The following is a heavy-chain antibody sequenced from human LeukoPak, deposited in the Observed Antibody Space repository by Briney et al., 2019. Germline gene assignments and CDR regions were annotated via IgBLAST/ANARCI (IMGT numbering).Heavy chain of an antibody. CDR2: ISAYNGNT. CDR3: ARTSSSGTNDAFDI. Sequence: ASVKVSCKASGYTFTGYYMHWVRQAPGQGLEWMGWISAYNGNTNYAQKLQGRVTMTTDTSTSTAYMVLRSLRSDDTAVYYCARTSSSGTNDAFDIWGQGTMVTVSS. J-gene: IGHJ3*02. V-gene: IGHV1-18*04. D-gene: IGHD1-1*01. CDR1: GYTFTGYY.